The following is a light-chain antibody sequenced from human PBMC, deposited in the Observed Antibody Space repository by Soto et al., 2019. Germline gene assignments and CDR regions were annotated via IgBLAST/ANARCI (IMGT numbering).Light chain of an antibody. CDR3: QQYNTQGT. CDR1: QSISSW. CDR2: KAS. V-gene: IGKV1-5*03. J-gene: IGKJ1*01. Sequence: DIQMTQSPSTLSASVGDRVTITCRASQSISSWLAWYQQKPGKAPKLLIYKASSLESGVPSRFSGSGSGTEFTLTIRSLQPDDFANYYCQQYNTQGTFGQGTKVEIK.